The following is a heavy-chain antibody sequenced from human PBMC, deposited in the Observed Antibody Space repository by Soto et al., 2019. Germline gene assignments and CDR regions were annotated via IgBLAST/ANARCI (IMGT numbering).Heavy chain of an antibody. CDR1: GFTFSSYS. V-gene: IGHV3-21*01. CDR2: ISSSYI. D-gene: IGHD3-3*01. Sequence: PGGSLRLSCAASGFTFSSYSMNWVRQAPGKGLEWVSSISSSYIYYADSVKGRFTISRDNAKNSLYLQMNSLRAEDTAVYYCARGRTIFGVVYYYGMDVWGQGTTVTVSS. J-gene: IGHJ6*02. CDR3: ARGRTIFGVVYYYGMDV.